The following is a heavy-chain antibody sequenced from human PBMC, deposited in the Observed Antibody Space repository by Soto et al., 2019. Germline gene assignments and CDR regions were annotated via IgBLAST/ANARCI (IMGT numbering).Heavy chain of an antibody. CDR3: ARESEDLTSNFDY. CDR1: GFTFSRYS. CDR2: ISSTTNYI. Sequence: GGSLRLSCAASGFTFSRYSMNWVRQAPGKGLEWVSSISSTTNYIYYAGSMKGRFTVSRDNAKNSVYLDMNSLSAEDTAVYYCARESEDLTSNFDYWGQGTLVTVSS. V-gene: IGHV3-21*01. J-gene: IGHJ4*02.